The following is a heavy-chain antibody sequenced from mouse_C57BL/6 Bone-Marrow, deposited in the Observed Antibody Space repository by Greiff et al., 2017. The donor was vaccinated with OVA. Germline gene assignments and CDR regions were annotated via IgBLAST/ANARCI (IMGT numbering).Heavy chain of an antibody. CDR2: IDPSDSYT. V-gene: IGHV1-69*01. D-gene: IGHD3-2*02. CDR1: GYTFTSYW. CDR3: ARRPSDSSGFDY. J-gene: IGHJ2*01. Sequence: QVQLQQPGAELVKPGASVKLSCKASGYTFTSYWMHWVKQRPGRGLEWIGRIDPSDSYTNYNQKFKGKSTLTVDKSSSTAYMQLSSLTSEDSAVYYCARRPSDSSGFDYWGQGTTLTVSS.